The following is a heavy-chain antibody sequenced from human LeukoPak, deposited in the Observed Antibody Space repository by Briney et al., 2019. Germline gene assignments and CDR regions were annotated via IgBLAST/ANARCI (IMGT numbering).Heavy chain of an antibody. CDR3: TRGWSAGGVFDI. CDR2: VYSSGST. D-gene: IGHD6-19*01. CDR1: GGSINTAGYS. V-gene: IGHV4-61*02. J-gene: IGHJ3*02. Sequence: PSQTLSLTCSVSGGSINTAGYSWTWIRQPAGKGLEWIGRVYSSGSTNYNSSLKSRLTISMDTSKNHFSLELISVTAAATAMYYCTRGWSAGGVFDIWGQGTMVTVSS.